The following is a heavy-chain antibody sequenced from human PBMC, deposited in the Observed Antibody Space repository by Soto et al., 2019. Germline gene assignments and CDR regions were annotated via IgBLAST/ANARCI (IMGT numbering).Heavy chain of an antibody. CDR3: ARDPDSSSLGFDY. D-gene: IGHD6-13*01. Sequence: QVQLVQSGAEVKKPGSSVKVSCKASGGTFSSYTISWVRQAPGQGLEWMGRIIPILGIANYAQKFQGRVTITADKSTSTAYMELSSLRSEDTAVYYCARDPDSSSLGFDYWGQGTLVTVS. CDR2: IIPILGIA. V-gene: IGHV1-69*08. J-gene: IGHJ4*02. CDR1: GGTFSSYT.